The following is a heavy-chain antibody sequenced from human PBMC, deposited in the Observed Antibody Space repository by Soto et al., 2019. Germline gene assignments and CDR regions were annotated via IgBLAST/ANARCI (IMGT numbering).Heavy chain of an antibody. CDR1: GGTFSSYT. CDR3: ARGSRYCSGGSCSSGFAY. V-gene: IGHV1-69*02. Sequence: QVQLVQSGAEVKKPGSSVKVSCKASGGTFSSYTISWVRQAPGQGLEWMGRIIPILGIANYAQKFQGRVTLIAHNSTSTASMELSSLISEDTAVYYCARGSRYCSGGSCSSGFAYCGQGTLVTVSS. D-gene: IGHD2-15*01. J-gene: IGHJ4*02. CDR2: IIPILGIA.